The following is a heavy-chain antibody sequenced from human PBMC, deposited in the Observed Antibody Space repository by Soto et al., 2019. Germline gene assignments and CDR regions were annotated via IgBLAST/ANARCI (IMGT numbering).Heavy chain of an antibody. V-gene: IGHV4-59*01. CDR1: GDSMTNNY. D-gene: IGHD3-16*01. CDR2: VYYSGAT. CDR3: ARAMGDWGTYYYYYGMDV. J-gene: IGHJ6*02. Sequence: SETLSLTCTVSGDSMTNNYWGWIRQPPGKGLEWIGYVYYSGATNYNPSLKSRASMSPDPSRNQFSLKLTSETAADTAVYYCARAMGDWGTYYYYYGMDVWGQGTMVTVSS.